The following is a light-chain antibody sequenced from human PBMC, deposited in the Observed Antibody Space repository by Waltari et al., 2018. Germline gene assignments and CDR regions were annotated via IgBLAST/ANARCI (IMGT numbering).Light chain of an antibody. V-gene: IGKV3-20*01. J-gene: IGKJ2*01. CDR2: GAS. CDR3: QQGGGPLRFT. Sequence: EIVLTQSPGTLSLSPGERATLSCRASQSISSTYLARYQQKPGQAPMLLIYGASSRATCITVRFSGSESGTDFTLSISRLEPEDFAVYYCQQGGGPLRFTFGQGTKLEIK. CDR1: QSISSTY.